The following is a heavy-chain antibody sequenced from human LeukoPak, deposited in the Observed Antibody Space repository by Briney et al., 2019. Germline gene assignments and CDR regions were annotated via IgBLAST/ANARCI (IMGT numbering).Heavy chain of an antibody. D-gene: IGHD2-2*01. CDR2: ISAYNGNT. V-gene: IGHV1-18*01. J-gene: IGHJ4*02. Sequence: ASVKVSCKASGYTFTSYGISWVRQAPGQGLEWMGWISAYNGNTNYAQKLQGRVTMTTDTSTSTAYMELRSLRPDDTAVYYCARDYCSSTSCYFDYWGQGTLVTVSS. CDR3: ARDYCSSTSCYFDY. CDR1: GYTFTSYG.